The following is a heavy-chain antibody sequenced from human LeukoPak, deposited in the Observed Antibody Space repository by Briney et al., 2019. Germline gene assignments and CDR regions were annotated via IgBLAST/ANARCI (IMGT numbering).Heavy chain of an antibody. CDR3: ASREWELLLSGGAFDI. D-gene: IGHD1-26*01. Sequence: SETLSLTCTVSGGSLSSSNHYWGWIRQPPGKGLEWIGTIYYSGSTYYNPSLKSRLTISVDTSKNQFSLKLSSVTAADTAVYYCASREWELLLSGGAFDIWGQGTMVTVSS. CDR1: GGSLSSSNHY. CDR2: IYYSGST. V-gene: IGHV4-39*01. J-gene: IGHJ3*02.